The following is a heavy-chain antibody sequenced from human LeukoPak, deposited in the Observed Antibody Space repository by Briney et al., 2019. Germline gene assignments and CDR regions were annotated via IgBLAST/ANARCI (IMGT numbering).Heavy chain of an antibody. J-gene: IGHJ4*02. D-gene: IGHD3-10*01. CDR2: INSDGTTT. CDR3: ARVVTMVRGVPDY. V-gene: IGHV3-74*01. CDR1: GFTFSNYW. Sequence: PGGSLRLSCAASGFTFSNYWMHWVRQAPGKGLVWVSRINSDGTTTTYADSVRGRFTISRDNAKNSLYLQMNSLRAEDTAVYYCARVVTMVRGVPDYWGQGTLVTVSS.